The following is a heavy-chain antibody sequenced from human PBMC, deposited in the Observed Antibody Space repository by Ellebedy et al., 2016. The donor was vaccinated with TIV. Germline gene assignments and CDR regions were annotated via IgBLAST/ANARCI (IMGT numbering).Heavy chain of an antibody. CDR3: ARGVALVTMVRGGYYFDY. CDR1: GYTFTSYY. J-gene: IGHJ4*02. CDR2: INPSGGST. V-gene: IGHV1-46*01. D-gene: IGHD3-10*01. Sequence: ASVKVSCXASGYTFTSYYMHWVRQAPGQGLERMGIINPSGGSTSYAQKFQGRVTMTRDTSTSTVYMELSSLRSEDTAVYYCARGVALVTMVRGGYYFDYWGQGTLVTVS.